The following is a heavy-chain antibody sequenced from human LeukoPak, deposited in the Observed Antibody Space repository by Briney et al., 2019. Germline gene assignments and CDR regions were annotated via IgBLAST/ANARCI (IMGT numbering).Heavy chain of an antibody. CDR1: GDTVSTNSAT. J-gene: IGHJ4*02. CDR2: TYYRSKWYN. CDR3: ATGGSGWSFDK. D-gene: IGHD6-19*01. V-gene: IGHV6-1*01. Sequence: SQTLSLTCAISGDTVSTNSATWNRIRQPPSRGLEWLGRTYYRSKWYNDYAATVKSRITINADTSKNQFSQLLSSVTPEDTAVYYCATGGSGWSFDKWGQGTLVTVSS.